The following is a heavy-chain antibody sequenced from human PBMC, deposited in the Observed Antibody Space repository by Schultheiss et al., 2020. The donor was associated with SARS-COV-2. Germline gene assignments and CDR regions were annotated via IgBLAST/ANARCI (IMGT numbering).Heavy chain of an antibody. V-gene: IGHV4-34*01. J-gene: IGHJ4*02. CDR3: ARDRRYGDSGVDY. CDR1: GGSFSGYY. Sequence: SETLSLTCAVYGGSFSGYYWSWIRQPPGKGLEWIGEINHSGSTNYNPSLKSRVTISVDTSKNQFSLKLSSVTAADTAVYYCARDRRYGDSGVDYWGQGTLVTVSS. D-gene: IGHD4-17*01. CDR2: INHSGST.